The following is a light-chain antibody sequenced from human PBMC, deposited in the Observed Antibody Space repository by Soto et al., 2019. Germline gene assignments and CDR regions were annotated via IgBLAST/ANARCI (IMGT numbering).Light chain of an antibody. CDR2: GAS. Sequence: EVLMTQSPDTLYVSPGERVTLSCRASQSVSSSLAWYQQKPGQAPRLLIYGASTRATGIPARFSGSGSGTEFTLTINSLQSEDFAVYYCQQYNNWWTFGQGTKVDIK. CDR3: QQYNNWWT. V-gene: IGKV3-15*01. J-gene: IGKJ1*01. CDR1: QSVSSS.